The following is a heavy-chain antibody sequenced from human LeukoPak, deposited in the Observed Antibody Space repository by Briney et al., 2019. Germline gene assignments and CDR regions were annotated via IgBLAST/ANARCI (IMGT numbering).Heavy chain of an antibody. Sequence: ASVKVSCKASGYIFISYYIIWVRQAPGQGLEWMGWINPNNGGIKYAQKFQGRVTMTRDTSISTAYMELSRLRSDDTAVYYCARDIVGDYYGMDVWGQGTTVTVSS. CDR2: INPNNGGI. D-gene: IGHD2-15*01. V-gene: IGHV1-2*02. CDR1: GYIFISYY. J-gene: IGHJ6*02. CDR3: ARDIVGDYYGMDV.